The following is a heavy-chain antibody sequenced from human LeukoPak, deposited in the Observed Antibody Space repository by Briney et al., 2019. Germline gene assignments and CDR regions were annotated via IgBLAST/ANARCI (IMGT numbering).Heavy chain of an antibody. CDR2: MNPNSGNT. V-gene: IGHV1-8*01. J-gene: IGHJ4*02. CDR3: ARGQLGVAASDY. Sequence: ASVKVSCKASGYTFTSYDINWVRQATGQGLEWMGWMNPNSGNTGYARKFQGRVTMTRNTSISTAYMELSSLRSEDTAVYYCARGQLGVAASDYWGQGTLVTVSS. CDR1: GYTFTSYD. D-gene: IGHD6-13*01.